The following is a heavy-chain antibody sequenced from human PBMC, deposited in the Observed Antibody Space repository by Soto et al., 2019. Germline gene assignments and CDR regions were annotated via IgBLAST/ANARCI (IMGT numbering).Heavy chain of an antibody. J-gene: IGHJ6*02. CDR2: IDWDDDK. D-gene: IGHD6-13*01. Sequence: SGPTLVNPTQTLTLTCTFSGFSLTTTGMCVSWIRQPPGKALEWLALIDWDDDKYYSTSLKTRLTISKDTSKNQVVLTVTNVDPVDTGTYYCARVSAAGAYYFYGMDVWGQGTTVTVSS. V-gene: IGHV2-70*01. CDR3: ARVSAAGAYYFYGMDV. CDR1: GFSLTTTGMC.